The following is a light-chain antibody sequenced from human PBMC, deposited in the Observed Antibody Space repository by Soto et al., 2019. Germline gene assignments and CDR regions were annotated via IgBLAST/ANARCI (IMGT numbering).Light chain of an antibody. V-gene: IGKV3D-20*02. J-gene: IGKJ4*01. CDR2: GAS. CDR1: QSVSSSY. CDR3: QQRSIWPPKIT. Sequence: EIVLTQSPGTLSLSPGERATLSCRASQSVSSSYLAWYQQKPGQAPRLLIYGASSRATGIPARFSGSGSGTDFTLTISSLEPEDFAVYYCQQRSIWPPKITFGGGTKVDIK.